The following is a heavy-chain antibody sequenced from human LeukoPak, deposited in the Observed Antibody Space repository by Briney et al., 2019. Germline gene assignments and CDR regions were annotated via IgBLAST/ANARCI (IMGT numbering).Heavy chain of an antibody. CDR3: APWGRGYSSGPTFS. D-gene: IGHD6-19*01. CDR1: GFTFSSYS. V-gene: IGHV3-21*01. CDR2: ISSSSSYI. Sequence: MPGRSLRLSCAASGFTFSSYSMNWVRQAPGKGLEWVSSISSSSSYIYYADSVKGRFAISRDNAKNSLYLQMNSLRAEDTAVYYCAPWGRGYSSGPTFSWGKGKMVTVS. J-gene: IGHJ3*01.